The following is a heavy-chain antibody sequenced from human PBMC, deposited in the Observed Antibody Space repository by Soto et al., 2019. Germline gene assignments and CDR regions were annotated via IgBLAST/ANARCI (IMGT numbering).Heavy chain of an antibody. CDR1: GHLFNNHW. J-gene: IGHJ5*02. Sequence: PGESLKISCKGPGHLFNNHWIGWVRQTPGKGLEWMGLIFTRDSETKTSPSFQGHVSFSVDNSINTVYLQWTSLKTTDTGIYFCARGYFDSGHGYDLWRQGTLVTFAS. D-gene: IGHD3-10*01. V-gene: IGHV5-51*01. CDR2: IFTRDSET. CDR3: ARGYFDSGHGYDL.